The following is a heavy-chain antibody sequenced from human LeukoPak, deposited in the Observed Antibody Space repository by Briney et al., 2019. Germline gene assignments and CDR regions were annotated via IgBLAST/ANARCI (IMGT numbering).Heavy chain of an antibody. J-gene: IGHJ3*02. V-gene: IGHV4-59*01. Sequence: SETLSLTCTVSGGSISSYYWSWIRLPPGKGLEWIGYLSKSGNTNYSPSLKSRVTIFGDTSKNQFFLKLSSVTAADTAVYYCARARYVNSFYAFDIWGQGTLVPVSS. CDR2: LSKSGNT. CDR3: ARARYVNSFYAFDI. D-gene: IGHD3-9*01. CDR1: GGSISSYY.